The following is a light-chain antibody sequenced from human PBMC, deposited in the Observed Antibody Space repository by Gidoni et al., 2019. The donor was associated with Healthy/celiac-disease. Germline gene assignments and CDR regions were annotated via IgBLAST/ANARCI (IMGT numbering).Light chain of an antibody. CDR2: DAS. J-gene: IGKJ4*01. CDR3: QQYDNLPLT. CDR1: QDISNY. Sequence: DIQMTQSPSSLSASVGDRVTITCQASQDISNYLNLYQQKPGKAPKLLIFDASNLEPGVPSRFIGSGSGTYFTFTISSLQPEDIATYYCQQYDNLPLTFXGXTKVEIK. V-gene: IGKV1-33*01.